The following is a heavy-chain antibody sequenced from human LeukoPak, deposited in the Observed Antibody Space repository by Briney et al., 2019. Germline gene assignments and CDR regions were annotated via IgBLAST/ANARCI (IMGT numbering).Heavy chain of an antibody. V-gene: IGHV1-8*01. CDR2: MNPNSGNT. J-gene: IGHJ4*02. D-gene: IGHD3-3*01. CDR3: ARGQKRSTYYDFWSGYYPPLYFDY. Sequence: ASVKVSCKASGYTFTSYDINWVRQATGQGLEWMGWMNPNSGNTGYAQKFQGRVTMTRNTSISTAYMELSSLRSEDTAVYYCARGQKRSTYYDFWSGYYPPLYFDYWGQGTQVTVSS. CDR1: GYTFTSYD.